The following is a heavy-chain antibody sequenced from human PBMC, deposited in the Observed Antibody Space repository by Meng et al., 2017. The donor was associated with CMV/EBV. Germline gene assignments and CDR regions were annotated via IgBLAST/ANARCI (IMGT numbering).Heavy chain of an antibody. CDR2: IYTSGST. J-gene: IGHJ5*02. D-gene: IGHD2-2*01. CDR1: GGSISSYY. CDR3: ARDLMNCSSTSCANWFDP. V-gene: IGHV4-4*07. Sequence: QVPLQESGPGLVKPSDTLSLTCTVSGGSISSYYWSWIRQPAGKGLEWIGRIYTSGSTNYNPSLKSRVTMSVDTSKNQFSLKLSSVTAADTAVYYCARDLMNCSSTSCANWFDPWGQGTLVTVSS.